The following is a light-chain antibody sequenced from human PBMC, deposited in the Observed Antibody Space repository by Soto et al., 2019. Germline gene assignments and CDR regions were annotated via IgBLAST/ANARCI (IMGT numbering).Light chain of an antibody. CDR2: EVS. J-gene: IGLJ2*01. CDR1: SSDVGGYNY. Sequence: QSVLTQPASVSGSPGQSITISCTGTSSDVGGYNYVSWYQQHPGKAPKLMIYEVSNRPSGVSNRFSGSKSGNTASLTISGLQAEDEADYYCSSSAGSNNLGVFGGGTKLTVL. V-gene: IGLV2-14*01. CDR3: SSSAGSNNLGV.